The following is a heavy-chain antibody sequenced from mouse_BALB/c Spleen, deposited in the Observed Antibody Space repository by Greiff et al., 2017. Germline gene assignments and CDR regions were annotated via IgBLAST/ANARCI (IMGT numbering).Heavy chain of an antibody. V-gene: IGHV7-3*02. CDR3: ARDIGGRGAMDY. Sequence: EVQLVESGGGLVQPGGSLRLSCATSGFTFTDYYMSWVRQPPGKALEWLGFIRNKANGYTTEYSASVKGRFTISRDNSQSILYLQMNTLRAEDSATYYCARDIGGRGAMDYWGQGTSVTVSS. CDR2: IRNKANGYTT. J-gene: IGHJ4*01. D-gene: IGHD1-1*01. CDR1: GFTFTDYY.